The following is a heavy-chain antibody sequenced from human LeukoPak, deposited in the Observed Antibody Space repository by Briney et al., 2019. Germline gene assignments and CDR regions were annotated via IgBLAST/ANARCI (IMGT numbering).Heavy chain of an antibody. V-gene: IGHV3-7*01. Sequence: GGSLRLSCAASGFTFSSYWMGWVRQAPGKGLEWVAEIKQDGSEKYYVDSVKGRFTISRDNAKNSLYLQMNSLRAEDTAVYYCARETSGYYLRAFDIWGQGTMVTVSS. CDR2: IKQDGSEK. CDR3: ARETSGYYLRAFDI. CDR1: GFTFSSYW. D-gene: IGHD3-22*01. J-gene: IGHJ3*02.